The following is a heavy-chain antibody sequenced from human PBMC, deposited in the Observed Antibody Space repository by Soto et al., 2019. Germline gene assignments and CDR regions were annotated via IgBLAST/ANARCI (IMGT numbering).Heavy chain of an antibody. CDR2: IIPIFGTA. J-gene: IGHJ4*02. CDR1: GGTFSSYA. Sequence: VASVKVSCKASGGTFSSYAISWVRQAPGQGLEWMGGIIPIFGTANYAQKFQGRVTITADESTSTAYMELSSLRSEDTAVYYCARTSGYYSWFDYWGQGTLVTVSS. CDR3: ARTSGYYSWFDY. V-gene: IGHV1-69*13. D-gene: IGHD3-22*01.